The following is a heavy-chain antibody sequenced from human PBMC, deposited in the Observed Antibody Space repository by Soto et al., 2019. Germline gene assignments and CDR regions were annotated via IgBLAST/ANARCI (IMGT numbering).Heavy chain of an antibody. D-gene: IGHD2-2*01. Sequence: QVQLQESGPGLVKPSQTLSLTCTVSGGSISSGGYYWSWIRQHPGKGLEWIGYIYYSGSTYYNPSLKSRVTISXXTXKXXFSLKLSSVTAADTAVYYCARCAFSDFMPNYHFDYWGQGTLVTVSS. CDR3: ARCAFSDFMPNYHFDY. CDR2: IYYSGST. CDR1: GGSISSGGYY. V-gene: IGHV4-31*03. J-gene: IGHJ4*02.